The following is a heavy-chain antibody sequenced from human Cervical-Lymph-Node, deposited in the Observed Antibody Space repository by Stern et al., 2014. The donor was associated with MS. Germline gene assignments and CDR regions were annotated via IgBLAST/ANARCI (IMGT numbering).Heavy chain of an antibody. Sequence: QVQLQESGPGLVKPSGTLSLTCGVSGDSIISSSWWTWVRQPPGKGLEWIGEVFHSGTTPYNPSLEIRVTISAAISKNQFSLTLRSVTAADTATYYCATLHGAFYYLQFWGQGTLVTVSS. CDR3: ATLHGAFYYLQF. CDR2: VFHSGTT. D-gene: IGHD2-21*02. V-gene: IGHV4-4*02. CDR1: GDSIISSSW. J-gene: IGHJ1*01.